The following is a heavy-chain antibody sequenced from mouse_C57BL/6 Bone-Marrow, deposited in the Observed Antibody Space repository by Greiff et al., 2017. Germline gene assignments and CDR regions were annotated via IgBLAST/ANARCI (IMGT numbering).Heavy chain of an antibody. CDR1: GYAFSSYW. D-gene: IGHD1-1*01. Sequence: QVQLKQSGAELVKPGASVKISCKASGYAFSSYWMNWVKQRPGKGLEWIGQIYPGDGDTNYNGKFKGKATLTADKSSSTAYMQLSSLTSEDSAVYFCARGLLRRGAMDYWGQGTSATVSS. CDR2: IYPGDGDT. CDR3: ARGLLRRGAMDY. V-gene: IGHV1-80*01. J-gene: IGHJ4*01.